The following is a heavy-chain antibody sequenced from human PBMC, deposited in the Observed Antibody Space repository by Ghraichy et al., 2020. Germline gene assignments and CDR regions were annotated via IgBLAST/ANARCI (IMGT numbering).Heavy chain of an antibody. CDR3: ARDTPRGIAVAGAFDY. CDR1: GFTVSSYW. D-gene: IGHD6-19*01. Sequence: GGSLRLSCAASGFTVSSYWMSWARQAPGKGMEWVANIKQDGSEKYYVDSVKGRFTISRDNAKNSLYLQMNSLRVEDTAVYYCARDTPRGIAVAGAFDYWGQGTLVTVSS. J-gene: IGHJ4*02. V-gene: IGHV3-7*03. CDR2: IKQDGSEK.